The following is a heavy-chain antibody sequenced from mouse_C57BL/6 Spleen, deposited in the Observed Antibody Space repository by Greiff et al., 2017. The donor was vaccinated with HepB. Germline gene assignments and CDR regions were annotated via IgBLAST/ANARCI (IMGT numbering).Heavy chain of an antibody. Sequence: EVMLVESGAELVRPGASVKLSCTASGFNIKDDYMHWVKQRPEQGLEWIGWIDPENGDTEYASKFQGKATITADTSSNTAYLQRSSLTSEDTSVYYCTTEGNYAWFAYWGQGTLVTVSA. D-gene: IGHD2-1*01. J-gene: IGHJ3*01. V-gene: IGHV14-4*01. CDR2: IDPENGDT. CDR1: GFNIKDDY. CDR3: TTEGNYAWFAY.